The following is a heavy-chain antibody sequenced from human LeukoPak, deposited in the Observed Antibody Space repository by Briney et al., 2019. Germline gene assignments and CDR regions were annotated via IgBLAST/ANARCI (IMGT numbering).Heavy chain of an antibody. CDR2: ISSSSSYI. Sequence: MAGGSLRLSCAASGFTFSSYSMNWVRQAPGKGLEWASSISSSSSYIYYADSVKGRFTISRDNAKNSLYLQMNSLRAEDTAVYYCARDYCSSTSCYIDYWGQGTLVTVSS. D-gene: IGHD2-2*01. J-gene: IGHJ4*02. CDR3: ARDYCSSTSCYIDY. V-gene: IGHV3-21*01. CDR1: GFTFSSYS.